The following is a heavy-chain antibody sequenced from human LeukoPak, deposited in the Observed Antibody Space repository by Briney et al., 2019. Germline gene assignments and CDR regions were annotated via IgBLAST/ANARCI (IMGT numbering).Heavy chain of an antibody. V-gene: IGHV3-21*01. CDR1: GFTFNRYS. Sequence: GGSLRLSCAASGFTFNRYSMNWVRQAPGKGLEWVSSISSSSSYIYYADSVEGRFTISRDNAKNSLYLQMNSLRAEDTAVHYCAREAAMISWGQGTLVAVSS. D-gene: IGHD5-18*01. J-gene: IGHJ5*02. CDR2: ISSSSSYI. CDR3: AREAAMIS.